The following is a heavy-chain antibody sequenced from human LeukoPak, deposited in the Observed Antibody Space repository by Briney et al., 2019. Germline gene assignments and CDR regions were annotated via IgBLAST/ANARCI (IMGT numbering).Heavy chain of an antibody. Sequence: ASVKVSCKASGYTFTDYYMHWVRQAPGQGLEWMGWINPNSGVTNYAQKFRGRVTMTRDTSITTSYMELSRLRSDDTAVYYCARDLLRRAASGMLDSWGQGTLVTVSS. J-gene: IGHJ4*02. V-gene: IGHV1-2*02. CDR3: ARDLLRRAASGMLDS. D-gene: IGHD1-26*01. CDR2: INPNSGVT. CDR1: GYTFTDYY.